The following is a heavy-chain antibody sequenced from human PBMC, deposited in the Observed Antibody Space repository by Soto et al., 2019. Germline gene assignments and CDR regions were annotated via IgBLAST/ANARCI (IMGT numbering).Heavy chain of an antibody. CDR3: ATGYCSSTSCYLNDY. J-gene: IGHJ4*02. D-gene: IGHD2-2*01. V-gene: IGHV3-33*01. CDR2: IWYDGSNK. CDR1: GFTFSSYG. Sequence: QVQLVESGGGVVQPGRSLRLSCAASGFTFSSYGMHWVRQAPGKGLEWVAVIWYDGSNKYYADSVKGRFTISRDNSKNTLYLQMYSLRAEDTAVYYCATGYCSSTSCYLNDYWGQGTLVTVSS.